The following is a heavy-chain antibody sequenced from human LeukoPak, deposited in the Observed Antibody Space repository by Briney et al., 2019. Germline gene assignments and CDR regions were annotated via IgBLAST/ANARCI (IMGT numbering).Heavy chain of an antibody. CDR3: AKEEYSYGHPTRLDY. CDR2: ISGSGGST. J-gene: IGHJ4*02. CDR1: GFTFSSYA. Sequence: PGGSLRLSCAASGFTFSSYAISWVRQAPGKGLEWVSAISGSGGSTYYADSVKGRFTISRDNSKNTLYLQMNSLRAEDTAVYYCAKEEYSYGHPTRLDYWGQGTLVTVSS. D-gene: IGHD5-18*01. V-gene: IGHV3-23*01.